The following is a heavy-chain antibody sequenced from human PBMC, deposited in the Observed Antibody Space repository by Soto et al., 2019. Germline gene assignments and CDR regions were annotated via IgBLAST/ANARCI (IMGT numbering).Heavy chain of an antibody. D-gene: IGHD2-21*02. CDR1: GDSVSSNRVT. CDR3: ARTRDSLFDY. J-gene: IGHJ4*02. CDR2: TYFRSRWSS. Sequence: SQTLSLTCAISGDSVSSNRVTWNWVRQSPSRDLEWLGRTYFRSRWSSDYAVSVESRITINPDTSKNQFSLQLNSVTPEDTAVYYCARTRDSLFDYWGQGSLVTVSS. V-gene: IGHV6-1*01.